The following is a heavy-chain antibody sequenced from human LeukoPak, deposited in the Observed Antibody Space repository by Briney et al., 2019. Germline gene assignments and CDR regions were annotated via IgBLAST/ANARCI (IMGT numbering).Heavy chain of an antibody. CDR2: ISVSSNTI. J-gene: IGHJ4*02. D-gene: IGHD3-22*01. CDR1: GFTLSDHY. V-gene: IGHV3-11*04. Sequence: GGSLRLSCRASGFTLSDHYMSWIRQAPGKGLEWISYISVSSNTIYYIDSVRGRFTISRDNAQNALYLQMSSLRAEDTAVYYCARGNYFDSSGTFDYWGQGALVTVSS. CDR3: ARGNYFDSSGTFDY.